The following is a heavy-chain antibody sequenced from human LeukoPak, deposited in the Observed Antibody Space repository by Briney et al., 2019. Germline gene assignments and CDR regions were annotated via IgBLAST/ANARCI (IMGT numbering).Heavy chain of an antibody. V-gene: IGHV4-59*01. Sequence: RSSETLSLTCTVSGGSISSYYWSWIRQPPGKGLEWIGYIYYSGSTNYNPSLKSRVTISVDTSKNQFSLKLSSVTAADTAVYYCARGRITIFGVVDKLDYWGQGTLVTVSS. J-gene: IGHJ4*02. D-gene: IGHD3-3*01. CDR1: GGSISSYY. CDR2: IYYSGST. CDR3: ARGRITIFGVVDKLDY.